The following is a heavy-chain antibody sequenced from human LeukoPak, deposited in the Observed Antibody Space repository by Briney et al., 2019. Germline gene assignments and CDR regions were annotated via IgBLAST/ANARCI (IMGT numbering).Heavy chain of an antibody. J-gene: IGHJ5*02. CDR1: GYSISSGYY. Sequence: PSETLSLTCTVSGYSISSGYYWGWIRQPPGKGLEWIGSIYHSGSTNYNSSLKSRVTISVDKSKNQFSLKLSSVTAADTAVYYCARDPSSGWYLKGWFDPWGQGTLVTVSS. V-gene: IGHV4-38-2*02. CDR3: ARDPSSGWYLKGWFDP. CDR2: IYHSGST. D-gene: IGHD6-19*01.